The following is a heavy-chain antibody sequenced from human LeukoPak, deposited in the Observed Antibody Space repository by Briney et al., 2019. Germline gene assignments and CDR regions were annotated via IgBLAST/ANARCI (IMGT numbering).Heavy chain of an antibody. V-gene: IGHV1-2*02. D-gene: IGHD1-1*01. CDR3: ARAYTRTGKVDY. J-gene: IGHJ4*02. Sequence: ASVKVSCKASGYTFTGYYMHWVRQAPGQGLEWMGWINPNSGGTNYAQKFQGRVTMTRDTSISTAYMELSRLRSDDTAVYYCARAYTRTGKVDYWGQGTLVTVSS. CDR2: INPNSGGT. CDR1: GYTFTGYY.